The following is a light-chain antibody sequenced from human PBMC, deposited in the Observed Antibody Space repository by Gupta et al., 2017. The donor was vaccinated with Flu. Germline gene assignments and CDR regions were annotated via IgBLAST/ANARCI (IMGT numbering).Light chain of an antibody. V-gene: IGKV3-15*01. CDR2: GAS. Sequence: PATLSVSPGERATLSCRASQSVSSDLAWYQQKPGQAPMLLIYGASTRASGVPARFSGSGSGTEFTLTISSLQSEDFAVYYCQQQNSCPLAFGQGTKVEIK. CDR1: QSVSSD. CDR3: QQQNSCPLA. J-gene: IGKJ1*01.